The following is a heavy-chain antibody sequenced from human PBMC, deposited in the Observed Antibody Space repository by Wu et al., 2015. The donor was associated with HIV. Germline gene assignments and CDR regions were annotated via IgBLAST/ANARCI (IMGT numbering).Heavy chain of an antibody. J-gene: IGHJ4*02. CDR2: LSPLSVGG. V-gene: IGHV1-69*05. CDR3: ARGFSSTWYDYFDL. Sequence: QAQLMQSGGEVKKPGSSVKVSCKTSGGTFHNYAIAWVRQAPGQGLEWMGGLSPLSVGGKYSQRFQGRVTMTMDESTTTAYMDLTSLRSEDTAIYYCARGFSSTWYDYFDLWGQGTLVSVSS. D-gene: IGHD2-2*01. CDR1: GGTFHNYA.